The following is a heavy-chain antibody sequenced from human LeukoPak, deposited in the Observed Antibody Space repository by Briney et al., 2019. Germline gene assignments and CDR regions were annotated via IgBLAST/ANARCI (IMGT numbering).Heavy chain of an antibody. Sequence: SETLSLTCAVYGGSFSGYYWSWIRQPPGKGLEWIGEINHSGSTNYNPSLKSRGTISVGTSKNQFSLKLSSVTAADTAVYYCARAGYSYGYLWFDPWGQGSLVTVSS. CDR3: ARAGYSYGYLWFDP. V-gene: IGHV4-34*01. J-gene: IGHJ5*02. CDR1: GGSFSGYY. D-gene: IGHD5-18*01. CDR2: INHSGST.